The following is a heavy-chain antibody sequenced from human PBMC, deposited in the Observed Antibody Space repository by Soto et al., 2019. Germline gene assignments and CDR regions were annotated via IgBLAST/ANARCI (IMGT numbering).Heavy chain of an antibody. J-gene: IGHJ4*02. CDR2: MSGSGGST. D-gene: IGHD3-10*01. V-gene: IGHV3-23*01. CDR1: GFTFSTYA. CDR3: MNLYSYGSGSYYK. Sequence: EVQLLESRGGLVQPGRSLRLSCAASGFTFSTYAMSWVRQAPGKGLEWVSGMSGSGGSTYYADSVKGRFTISRDNSKNTLYLQMNSLRAEDTAVYYCMNLYSYGSGSYYKWGQGTLVTVSS.